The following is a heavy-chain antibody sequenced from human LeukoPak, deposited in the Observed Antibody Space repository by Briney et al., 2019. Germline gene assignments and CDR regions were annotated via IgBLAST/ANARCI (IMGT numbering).Heavy chain of an antibody. CDR1: SGSISSYY. D-gene: IGHD3-9*01. CDR3: ARGYFDWFPNWFDP. Sequence: PSETLSLTCTVSSGSISSYYWSWIRQPPGKGLEWIGYIYYSGSTNYNPSLKSRVTISVDTSKNQFSLKLSSVTAADTAVYYCARGYFDWFPNWFDPWGQGTLVTVSS. CDR2: IYYSGST. V-gene: IGHV4-59*08. J-gene: IGHJ5*02.